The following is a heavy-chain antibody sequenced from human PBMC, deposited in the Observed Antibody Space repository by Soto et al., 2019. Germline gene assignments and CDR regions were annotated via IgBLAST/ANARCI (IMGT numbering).Heavy chain of an antibody. CDR3: ATRVDYDILTGYSNAFDI. J-gene: IGHJ3*02. CDR2: FDPEDGET. D-gene: IGHD3-9*01. CDR1: GYTLTELS. Sequence: QVQLVQSGAEVKKPGASVKVSCKVSGYTLTELSMHWVRQAPGKGLEWMGGFDPEDGETIYAQKFQGRVTMTEDTSTDTAYMELSSLRSEDTAVYYCATRVDYDILTGYSNAFDIWGQGTMVTVSS. V-gene: IGHV1-24*01.